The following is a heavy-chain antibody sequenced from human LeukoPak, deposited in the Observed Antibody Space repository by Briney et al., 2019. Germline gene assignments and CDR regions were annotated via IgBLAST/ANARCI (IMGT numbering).Heavy chain of an antibody. D-gene: IGHD2-15*01. Sequence: SETLSLTCSVSGGSIRSGDHHWAWVRQPPGKGLEFIGSLDESGRPYYNRPLKSRVSISGDTSGKQFSLNLTSVTSADTAVYFCARDLGGYPFFMDVWGRGTTVIVSS. CDR2: LDESGRP. CDR3: ARDLGGYPFFMDV. J-gene: IGHJ6*03. V-gene: IGHV4-39*07. CDR1: GGSIRSGDHH.